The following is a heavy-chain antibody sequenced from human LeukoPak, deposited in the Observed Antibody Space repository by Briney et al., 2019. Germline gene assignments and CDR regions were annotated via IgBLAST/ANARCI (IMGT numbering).Heavy chain of an antibody. V-gene: IGHV1-69*01. CDR2: IIPIFGTA. CDR3: AREGSTVGAPGFDY. CDR1: GGTFSSYA. D-gene: IGHD1-26*01. Sequence: GSSVTVSCKASGGTFSSYAISWVRQAPGQGLEWMGGIIPIFGTANYAQKFQGRVTITADESTSTAYMELSSLRSEATAVYYCAREGSTVGAPGFDYWGQGTLVTVSS. J-gene: IGHJ4*02.